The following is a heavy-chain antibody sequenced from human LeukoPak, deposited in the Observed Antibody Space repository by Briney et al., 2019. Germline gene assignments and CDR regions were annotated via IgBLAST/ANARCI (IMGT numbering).Heavy chain of an antibody. V-gene: IGHV1-69*04. D-gene: IGHD2-15*01. CDR2: IIPILGIA. Sequence: GSSVKVSCKASGGTFSSYAISWVRQAPGQGLEWMGRIIPILGIANYAQKFQGRVTITADKSTSTAYMELSSLRSEDTAVYYCARGASSPAPHDYWGQGTLVTVSS. CDR3: ARGASSPAPHDY. CDR1: GGTFSSYA. J-gene: IGHJ4*02.